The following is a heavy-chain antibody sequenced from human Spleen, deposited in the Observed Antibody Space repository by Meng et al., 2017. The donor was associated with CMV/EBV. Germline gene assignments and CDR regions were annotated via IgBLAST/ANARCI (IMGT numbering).Heavy chain of an antibody. V-gene: IGHV3-7*01. CDR2: INKDGTEK. CDR3: ARGGLWSGSKY. CDR1: GFTFSNYW. J-gene: IGHJ4*02. Sequence: GESLKISCAASGFTFSNYWMTWVRQAPGMGLEWVANINKDGTEKHYADSVRGRFSISRDNAKNSLYLQMNSLRAEDTAVYYCARGGLWSGSKYWGQGTLVTVSS. D-gene: IGHD3-3*01.